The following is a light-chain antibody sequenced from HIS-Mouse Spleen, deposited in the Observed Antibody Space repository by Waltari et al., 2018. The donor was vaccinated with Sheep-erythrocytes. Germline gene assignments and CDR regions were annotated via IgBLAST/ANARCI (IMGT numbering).Light chain of an antibody. CDR2: LGS. CDR1: QSLLHSNGYNY. CDR3: MQALQTPIFT. Sequence: DIVMTQSPLSLLVTPGEPALIPCRSSQSLLHSNGYNYLDWYLQKAGQSPQLLIYLGSTRASGVPDRFSGSGSGTDFTLQISRVEAEDVGVYYCMQALQTPIFTFGPGTKVDIK. V-gene: IGKV2-28*01. J-gene: IGKJ3*01.